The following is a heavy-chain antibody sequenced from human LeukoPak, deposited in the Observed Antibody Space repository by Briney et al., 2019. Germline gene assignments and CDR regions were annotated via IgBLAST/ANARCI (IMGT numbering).Heavy chain of an antibody. CDR2: ISAYNGNT. CDR3: ARTSSDVDIVATIGPNWFDP. V-gene: IGHV1-18*01. D-gene: IGHD5-12*01. Sequence: GASVKVSCKASGYTFTSYGISWVRQAPGQGLEWMGWISAYNGNTNYAQKLQGRVTMTTDTSTSTAYMELRSLRSDDTAVYYCARTSSDVDIVATIGPNWFDPWGQGTLVTVSS. J-gene: IGHJ5*02. CDR1: GYTFTSYG.